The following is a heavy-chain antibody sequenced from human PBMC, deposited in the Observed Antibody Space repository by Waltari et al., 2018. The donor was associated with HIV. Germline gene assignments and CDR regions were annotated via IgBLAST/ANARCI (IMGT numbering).Heavy chain of an antibody. D-gene: IGHD6-19*01. CDR2: IHTDTCDT. CDR3: VRDLSPMGKSGWYDS. J-gene: IGHJ1*01. CDR1: GFSFTKYG. Sequence: QVRLVQSGAEVKKPGASVKVSCKASGFSFTKYGFSWVRKAPGQGLEWMGWIHTDTCDTDAAENFQGRVTMTRDTFTNTIYMELTTLKSDDSAIYYCVRDLSPMGKSGWYDSWGQGTVVTVSS. V-gene: IGHV1-18*04.